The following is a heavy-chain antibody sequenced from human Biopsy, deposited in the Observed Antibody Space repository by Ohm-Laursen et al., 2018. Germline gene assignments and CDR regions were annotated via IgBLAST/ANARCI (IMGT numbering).Heavy chain of an antibody. CDR2: ISYTGYT. D-gene: IGHD4-23*01. CDR3: ARGSNDFGGLYFPR. Sequence: SETLSLTCTVSGGSINSYYWSWIRQPPGKGLEWIGHISYTGYTSYNASLKSRVTISVDTSRNHFSLRLSSLTAADTAVYYCARGSNDFGGLYFPRWGQGTLLTVSS. V-gene: IGHV4-59*01. J-gene: IGHJ4*02. CDR1: GGSINSYY.